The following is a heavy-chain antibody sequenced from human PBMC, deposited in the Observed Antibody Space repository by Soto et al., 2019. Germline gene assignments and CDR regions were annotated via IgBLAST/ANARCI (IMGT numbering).Heavy chain of an antibody. CDR3: ARLDPSTRYYYYGMDV. V-gene: IGHV4-34*01. CDR2: INHSGST. Sequence: PSETLSLTCAVYGGSFSGYYWSWIRQPPGKGLEWIGEINHSGSTNYNPSLKSRVTISVDTSKNQFSLKLSSVTAADTAVYYCARLDPSTRYYYYGMDVWGQGTTGTGS. D-gene: IGHD2-2*01. J-gene: IGHJ6*02. CDR1: GGSFSGYY.